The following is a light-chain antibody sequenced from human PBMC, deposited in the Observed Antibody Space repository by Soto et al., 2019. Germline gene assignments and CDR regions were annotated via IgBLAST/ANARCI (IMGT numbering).Light chain of an antibody. V-gene: IGKV3-11*01. CDR1: QSVSSS. Sequence: EIVLTQSPATLSLSPGERATLSCRASQSVSSSLAWYQQKPGQAPRLLIYDASNRATGIPARFSGSGSGTDFTLTISSLEPEDFAVYYCQQRSNWPRLTFGGGTKV. CDR3: QQRSNWPRLT. J-gene: IGKJ4*01. CDR2: DAS.